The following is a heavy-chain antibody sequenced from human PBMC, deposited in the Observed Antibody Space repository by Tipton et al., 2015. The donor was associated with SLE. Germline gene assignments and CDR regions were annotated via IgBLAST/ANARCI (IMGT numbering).Heavy chain of an antibody. Sequence: TLSLTCTVSGGSISSYYWSWIRQPPGKGLEWIGYIYYSGSTNYNPSLKSRVTISVDTSKNQFSLKLSSVTAADTAVYYCARVNVVVPAAPSAGYFQHWGQGTLVTVSS. CDR2: IYYSGST. V-gene: IGHV4-59*12. CDR1: GGSISSYY. D-gene: IGHD2-2*01. CDR3: ARVNVVVPAAPSAGYFQH. J-gene: IGHJ1*01.